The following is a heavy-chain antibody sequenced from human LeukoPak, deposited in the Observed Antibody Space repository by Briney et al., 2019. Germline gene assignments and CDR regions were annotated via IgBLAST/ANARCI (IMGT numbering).Heavy chain of an antibody. CDR1: GFTFSSYG. CDR2: IWYDGSNK. V-gene: IGHV3-33*01. Sequence: GGSLRLSCAASGFTFSSYGMHWVRQAPGKGLEWVAVIWYDGSNKYYADSVKGRFTISRDNSKNTLYLQMNSLRAEDTVVYYCAREVVSLGELSLPVYWGQGTLVTVSS. D-gene: IGHD3-16*02. J-gene: IGHJ4*02. CDR3: AREVVSLGELSLPVY.